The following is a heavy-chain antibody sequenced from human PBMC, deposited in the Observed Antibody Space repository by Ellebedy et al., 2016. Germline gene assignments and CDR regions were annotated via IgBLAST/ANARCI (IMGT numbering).Heavy chain of an antibody. Sequence: GGSLRLSXAASGFTFSSYSMHWVRQAPGKGLEWVSSISSSSSYIYYADSVKGRFTISRDNAKNSLYLQMNSLRAEDTAVYYCAREEGGVVKAFDIWGQGTMVTVSS. CDR1: GFTFSSYS. CDR3: AREEGGVVKAFDI. D-gene: IGHD3-3*01. J-gene: IGHJ3*02. V-gene: IGHV3-21*01. CDR2: ISSSSSYI.